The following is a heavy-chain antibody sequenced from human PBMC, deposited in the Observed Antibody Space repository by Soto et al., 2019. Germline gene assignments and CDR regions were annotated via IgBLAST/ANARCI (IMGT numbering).Heavy chain of an antibody. V-gene: IGHV6-1*01. Sequence: SQTLSLTCAISGDSVSSNSAAWNWIRQSPSRGLEWLGRTYYRSKWYNDYAVSVKSRITINPDTSKNQFSLQLNSVTPEDTAVYYCARGWAWISNLAGGYDFWLHYYYYYMDVWGKGTTVTVSS. CDR3: ARGWAWISNLAGGYDFWLHYYYYYMDV. CDR2: TYYRSKWYN. J-gene: IGHJ6*03. CDR1: GDSVSSNSAA. D-gene: IGHD3-3*01.